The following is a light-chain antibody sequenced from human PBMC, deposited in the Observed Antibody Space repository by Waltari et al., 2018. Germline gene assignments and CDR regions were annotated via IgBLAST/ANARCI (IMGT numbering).Light chain of an antibody. Sequence: SALTQPASVSGSPGQSITISCNGTSSDVGNYNLVSWYQQHPGKAPKLMIYDVSKRPSGVSYRFSGSKSGNTASLTISGLQAEDEADYYCCSYAGSSTWVFGGGTKLTVL. CDR2: DVS. CDR1: SSDVGNYNL. V-gene: IGLV2-23*02. CDR3: CSYAGSSTWV. J-gene: IGLJ3*02.